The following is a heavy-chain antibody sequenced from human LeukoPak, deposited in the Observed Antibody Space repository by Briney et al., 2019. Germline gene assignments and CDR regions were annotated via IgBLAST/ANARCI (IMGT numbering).Heavy chain of an antibody. CDR2: LYYSGWST. D-gene: IGHD2-2*01. Sequence: NSSGTLSLTCTVSGGSIGSSYYYWGWVRQPPGKGLEWIGSLYYSGWSTYYNPSLKSRVTISVDTSKNQFSLKLNSVTAADTAVYYCARLGCSSASCYPGNWGQGTLVTVSS. CDR1: GGSIGSSYYY. J-gene: IGHJ4*02. CDR3: ARLGCSSASCYPGN. V-gene: IGHV4-39*01.